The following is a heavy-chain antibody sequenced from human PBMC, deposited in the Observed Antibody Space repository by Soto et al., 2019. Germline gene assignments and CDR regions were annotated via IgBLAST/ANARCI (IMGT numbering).Heavy chain of an antibody. D-gene: IGHD2-21*01. V-gene: IGHV3-23*01. J-gene: IGHJ4*02. CDR3: AKDAVYNDGLWLMDH. Sequence: GGSLRLSCAASGFTFSSYAMSWVRQAPGKGLEWVSGISGGGGVTYYADSVKGRFTISRDNSKNTVYLQMTDLRADDTALYYCAKDAVYNDGLWLMDHWGQGTQVTVSS. CDR2: ISGGGGVT. CDR1: GFTFSSYA.